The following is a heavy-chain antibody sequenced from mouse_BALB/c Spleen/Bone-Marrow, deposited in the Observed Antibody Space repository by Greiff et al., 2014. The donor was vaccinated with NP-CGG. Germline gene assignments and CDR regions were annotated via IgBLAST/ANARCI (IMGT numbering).Heavy chain of an antibody. Sequence: EVQLVESGPELVKPGASVKVSCKASGYSFTDYNMYWVKQSHGKSLEPIGYIDPYNGDTSYNQKFKGRATLTVDKSSNTAFMHLNSLTSEDSAVYYCARDGYYVGFAYWGQGTLVTVSA. CDR1: GYSFTDYN. V-gene: IGHV1S135*01. CDR2: IDPYNGDT. CDR3: ARDGYYVGFAY. D-gene: IGHD2-3*01. J-gene: IGHJ3*01.